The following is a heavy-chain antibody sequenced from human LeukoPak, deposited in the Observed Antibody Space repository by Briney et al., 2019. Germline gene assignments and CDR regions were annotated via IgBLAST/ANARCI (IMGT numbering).Heavy chain of an antibody. J-gene: IGHJ4*02. D-gene: IGHD6-19*01. V-gene: IGHV3-23*01. CDR3: AKGGSGWLQPFYFDY. CDR2: ISGSGGST. CDR1: GFTFSSYA. Sequence: SGGSLRLSCAASGFTFSSYAMSWVRQAPGKGQEWVSAISGSGGSTYYADSVKGRFTISRDNSKNTLYLQMNSLRAEDTAVYYCAKGGSGWLQPFYFDYWGQGTLVTVSS.